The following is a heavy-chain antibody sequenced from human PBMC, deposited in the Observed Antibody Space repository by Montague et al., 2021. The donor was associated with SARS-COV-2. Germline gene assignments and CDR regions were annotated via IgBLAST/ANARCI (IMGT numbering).Heavy chain of an antibody. CDR1: GDSISSSSYY. CDR2: KYYSGIT. Sequence: SETLSLTCTVSGDSISSSSYYWGWIRQPPGKGLEWIGNKYYSGITXNNPSLKNRVTMSVDTSKNQFSLKLSSVTAADTAVYYCVRDGYTHADYWGQGTLVTVSS. D-gene: IGHD5-24*01. J-gene: IGHJ4*02. CDR3: VRDGYTHADY. V-gene: IGHV4-39*02.